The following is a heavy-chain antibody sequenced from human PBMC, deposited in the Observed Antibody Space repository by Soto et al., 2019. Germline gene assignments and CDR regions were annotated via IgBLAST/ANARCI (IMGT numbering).Heavy chain of an antibody. CDR1: NGSISGFY. CDR2: IHYSGRT. J-gene: IGHJ4*02. V-gene: IGHV4-59*01. CDR3: ARDLSGYYEYYFDY. D-gene: IGHD3-22*01. Sequence: SETLSLTCIVSNGSISGFYWTWIRQPPGKILEWIGYIHYSGRTDYNPSLTSRATMSVDTSKNQFSLKLSSVTAADTAVYYCARDLSGYYEYYFDYWGQGTLVTVSS.